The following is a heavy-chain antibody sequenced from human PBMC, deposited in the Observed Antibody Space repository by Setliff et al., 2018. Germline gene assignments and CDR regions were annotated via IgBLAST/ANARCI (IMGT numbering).Heavy chain of an antibody. V-gene: IGHV1-69*10. Sequence: GASVKVSCKASGGTFSSYAISWVRQAPGQGLEWMGGIIPILGIANYAQKFQGRVTITADTSTSTAYMELRSLRSDDTAVYYCARVPRLEWLLPTFDSWGQGTLVTVSS. CDR3: ARVPRLEWLLPTFDS. D-gene: IGHD3-3*01. J-gene: IGHJ4*02. CDR2: IIPILGIA. CDR1: GGTFSSYA.